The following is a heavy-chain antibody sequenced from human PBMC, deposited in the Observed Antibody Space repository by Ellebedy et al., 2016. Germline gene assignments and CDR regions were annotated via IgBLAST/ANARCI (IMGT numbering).Heavy chain of an antibody. Sequence: GGSLRLXCAASGFTFDDYAMHWVRQAPGKGLEWVSGISWNSGSIGYADSVKGRFTISRDNAKNSLYLQMNSLRAEDTALYYCAKGGGFLEWLQKEIDYWGQGTLVTVSS. V-gene: IGHV3-9*01. J-gene: IGHJ4*02. CDR2: ISWNSGSI. CDR3: AKGGGFLEWLQKEIDY. CDR1: GFTFDDYA. D-gene: IGHD3-3*01.